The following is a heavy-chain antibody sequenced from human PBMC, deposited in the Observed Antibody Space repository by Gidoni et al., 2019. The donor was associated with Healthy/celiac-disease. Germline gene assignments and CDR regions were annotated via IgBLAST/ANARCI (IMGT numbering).Heavy chain of an antibody. Sequence: QVQLVQSGAEVKKPGASVKVSCKASGYTFTGYYMHWVRQAPGQGREWMGWINTNSGGTNYAQKFQGRVTMTRDTSISTAYMELSRLRSDDTAVYYCARLGYCSGGSCYSGLDYWGQGTLVTVSS. CDR1: GYTFTGYY. D-gene: IGHD2-15*01. CDR2: INTNSGGT. J-gene: IGHJ4*02. CDR3: ARLGYCSGGSCYSGLDY. V-gene: IGHV1-2*02.